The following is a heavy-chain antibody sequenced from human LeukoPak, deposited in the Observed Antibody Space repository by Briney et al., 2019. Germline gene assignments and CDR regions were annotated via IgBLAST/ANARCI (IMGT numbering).Heavy chain of an antibody. V-gene: IGHV4-34*01. CDR2: INHSGST. D-gene: IGHD6-13*01. Sequence: PSETLSLTCAVYGGSFNGYYWSWIRQPPGKGLEWIGEINHSGSTNYNPSLKSRVTISVDTSKNQFSLKLSSVTAADTAVYYCARGVAAAAHWGQGTLVTVSS. CDR3: ARGVAAAAH. J-gene: IGHJ4*02. CDR1: GGSFNGYY.